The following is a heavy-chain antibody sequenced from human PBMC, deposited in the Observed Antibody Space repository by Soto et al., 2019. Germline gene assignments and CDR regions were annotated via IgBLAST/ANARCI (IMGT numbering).Heavy chain of an antibody. V-gene: IGHV3-21*01. Sequence: GGSLRLSCAASGFTFSSYSMNWVRQAPGKGLEWVSSISSSSYIYYADSVKGRFTISRDNAKNSLYLQMNSLRAEDTAVYYCARGDIVVVPAAEGDWYDPWGQGTLVTVSS. CDR1: GFTFSSYS. D-gene: IGHD2-2*01. J-gene: IGHJ5*02. CDR2: ISSSSYI. CDR3: ARGDIVVVPAAEGDWYDP.